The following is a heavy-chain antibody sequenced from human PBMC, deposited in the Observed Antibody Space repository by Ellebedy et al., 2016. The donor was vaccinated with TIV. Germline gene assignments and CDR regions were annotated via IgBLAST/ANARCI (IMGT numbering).Heavy chain of an antibody. V-gene: IGHV3-7*01. Sequence: GESLKISCVASGFSFSSYWMSWARQAPGKGLEWVANIRDDSEKYYVDSVKGRFTISRDNSENSLYLQMHNLRADDTAVYFCARRGSYGDYAVQINNWFDRWGPGTLVTVSS. CDR2: IRDDSEK. J-gene: IGHJ5*02. CDR3: ARRGSYGDYAVQINNWFDR. D-gene: IGHD4-17*01. CDR1: GFSFSSYW.